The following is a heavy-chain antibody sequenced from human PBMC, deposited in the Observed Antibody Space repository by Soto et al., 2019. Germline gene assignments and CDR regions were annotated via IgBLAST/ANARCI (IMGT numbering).Heavy chain of an antibody. J-gene: IGHJ6*02. D-gene: IGHD3-10*01. Sequence: SQTLSLTCVISGDSVSSNSAAWNWIRQSPSRGLEWLGRTYYRSKWYNDYAVSVKSRITINPDTSKNQFSLQLNSVTPEDTAVYYCATGSGSFPYYYYGMDVWGQGTTVTVSS. V-gene: IGHV6-1*01. CDR2: TYYRSKWYN. CDR3: ATGSGSFPYYYYGMDV. CDR1: GDSVSSNSAA.